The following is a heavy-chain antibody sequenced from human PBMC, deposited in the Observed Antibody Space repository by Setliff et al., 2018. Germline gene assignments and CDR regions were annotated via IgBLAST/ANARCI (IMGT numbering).Heavy chain of an antibody. D-gene: IGHD4-17*01. J-gene: IGHJ4*02. Sequence: ASVKVSCKASGYTFTGYGVSWVRQAPGQGLEWVGWISPYNGNTCYAPKFQGRFIMTADTSTTTAYVELRSLRSDDTAIYYCSRLVRFCTTTACQRLSGDDYWGQGTLVTVSS. CDR3: SRLVRFCTTTACQRLSGDDY. V-gene: IGHV1-18*01. CDR2: ISPYNGNT. CDR1: GYTFTGYG.